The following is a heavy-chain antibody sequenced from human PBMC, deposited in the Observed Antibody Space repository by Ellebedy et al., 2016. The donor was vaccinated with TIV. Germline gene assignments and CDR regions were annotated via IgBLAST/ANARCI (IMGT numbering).Heavy chain of an antibody. V-gene: IGHV1-69*10. D-gene: IGHD3-10*01. CDR1: GGTFSSYA. J-gene: IGHJ5*02. CDR3: ARGGYYYGSGSYFGRWFDP. CDR2: IIPILGIA. Sequence: AASVKVSCKASGGTFSSYAISWVRQAPGQGLEWMGGIIPILGIANYAQKFQGRVTITAAKSTSTAYMELSSLRSEDTAVYYCARGGYYYGSGSYFGRWFDPWGQGTLVTVSS.